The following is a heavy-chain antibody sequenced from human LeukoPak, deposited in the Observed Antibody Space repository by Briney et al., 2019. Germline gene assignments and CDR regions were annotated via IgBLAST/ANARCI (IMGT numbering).Heavy chain of an antibody. CDR1: GFSFRTYD. D-gene: IGHD2-2*01. CDR3: ARSGKVVPTARNWYFDF. Sequence: GGSLRLSCAASGFSFRTYDMSLVRQAPGKGLEWVSTISGSGDNTYYADSVKGRFTISRDNSKNTLNLQMNSLRAEDTAVYYCARSGKVVPTARNWYFDFWGRGTLVTVSS. CDR2: ISGSGDNT. J-gene: IGHJ2*01. V-gene: IGHV3-23*01.